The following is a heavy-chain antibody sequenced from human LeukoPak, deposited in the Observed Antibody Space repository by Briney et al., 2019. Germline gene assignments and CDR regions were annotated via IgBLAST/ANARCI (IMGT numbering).Heavy chain of an antibody. V-gene: IGHV4-59*01. CDR2: IDYIVST. Sequence: PSETLSLTCTVSGGPISSDYWSWIRQPPGNRLEWIGHIDYIVSTNYNPSLKSRVTISVDTSKNQFSLKLRSVAAADTAVYYCASRSSIWSGYQDTLYYFDSWGQGTLVTVSS. D-gene: IGHD3-3*01. J-gene: IGHJ4*02. CDR1: GGPISSDY. CDR3: ASRSSIWSGYQDTLYYFDS.